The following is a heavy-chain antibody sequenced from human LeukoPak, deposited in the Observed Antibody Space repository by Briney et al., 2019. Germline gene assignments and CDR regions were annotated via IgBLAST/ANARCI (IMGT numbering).Heavy chain of an antibody. V-gene: IGHV4-39*01. J-gene: IGHJ5*02. D-gene: IGHD6-19*01. CDR1: GGSISSSSFH. CDR2: IFYSGST. Sequence: PSETLSLTCTVSGGSISSSSFHWGWIRQPPGKGLEWIGTIFYSGSTYYNPSLKGRVTMSVDTSKNQFSLKLSSVTAADTAVYYCARQGYISGQGFRNNWFDPWGQGSLVTVSS. CDR3: ARQGYISGQGFRNNWFDP.